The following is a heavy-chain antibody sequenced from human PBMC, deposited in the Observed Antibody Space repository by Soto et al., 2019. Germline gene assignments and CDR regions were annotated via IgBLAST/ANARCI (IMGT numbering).Heavy chain of an antibody. Sequence: SETLSLTCTVSGGSVSSGSYYWSWIRQPPGKGLEWIGYIYYSGSTNYNPSLKSRVTISVDTSKNQFSLKLSSVTAADTAVYYCARDPHYGMDVWGQGTTVTVSS. CDR2: IYYSGST. CDR1: GGSVSSGSYY. V-gene: IGHV4-61*01. CDR3: ARDPHYGMDV. J-gene: IGHJ6*02.